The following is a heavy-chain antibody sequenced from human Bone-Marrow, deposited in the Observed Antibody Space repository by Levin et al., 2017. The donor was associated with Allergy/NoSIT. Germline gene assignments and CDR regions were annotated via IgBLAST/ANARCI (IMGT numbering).Heavy chain of an antibody. CDR2: INPNSGGT. CDR1: GYTFTGYY. Sequence: ASVKVSCKASGYTFTGYYMHWVRQAPGQGLEWMGWINPNSGGTNYAQKFQGRVTMTRDTSISTAYMELSRLRSDDTAVYYCARERVSSSYVCDYWGQGTLVTVSS. CDR3: ARERVSSSYVCDY. D-gene: IGHD6-6*01. V-gene: IGHV1-2*02. J-gene: IGHJ4*02.